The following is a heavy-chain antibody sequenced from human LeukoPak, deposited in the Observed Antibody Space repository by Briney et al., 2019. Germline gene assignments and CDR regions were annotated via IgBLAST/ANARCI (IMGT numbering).Heavy chain of an antibody. D-gene: IGHD6-19*01. CDR2: IYYSGST. V-gene: IGHV4-39*07. CDR1: GGSISSSSYY. Sequence: SETLSLTCTVSGGSISSSSYYWGWIRQPPGKGLEWIGSIYYSGSTYYNPSLKSRVTISVDTSKNQFSLKLSSVTAADTAVYYCASIYSSGWYVPLYWGQGTLVTVPS. CDR3: ASIYSSGWYVPLY. J-gene: IGHJ4*02.